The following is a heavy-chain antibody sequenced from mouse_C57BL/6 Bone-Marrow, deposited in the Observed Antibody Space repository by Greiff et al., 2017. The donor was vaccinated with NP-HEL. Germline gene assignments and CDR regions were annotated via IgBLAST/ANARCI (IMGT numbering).Heavy chain of an antibody. V-gene: IGHV1-55*01. CDR1: GYTFTSYW. D-gene: IGHD2-4*01. Sequence: QVQLQQPGAELVKPGASVKMSCKASGYTFTSYWITWVKQRPGQGLEWIGDIYPGSGSTNYNEKFKSKATLTVDTSSSTAYMQLSSLTSEDSAVYYCARLGGYYDYWYFDVWGTGTTVTVSS. CDR2: IYPGSGST. J-gene: IGHJ1*03. CDR3: ARLGGYYDYWYFDV.